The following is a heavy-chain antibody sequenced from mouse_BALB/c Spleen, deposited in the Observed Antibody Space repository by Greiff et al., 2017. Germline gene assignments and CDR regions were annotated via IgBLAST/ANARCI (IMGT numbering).Heavy chain of an antibody. D-gene: IGHD2-4*01. J-gene: IGHJ1*01. CDR3: ARQERDDYYWYFDV. CDR1: GYTFTSYY. Sequence: QVQLQQSGPELVKPGASVRISCKASGYTFTSYYIHWVKQRPGQGLEWIGWIYPGNVNTKYNEKFKGKATLTADKSSSTAYMQLSSLTSEDSAVYFCARQERDDYYWYFDVWGAGTTVTVSS. V-gene: IGHV1S56*01. CDR2: IYPGNVNT.